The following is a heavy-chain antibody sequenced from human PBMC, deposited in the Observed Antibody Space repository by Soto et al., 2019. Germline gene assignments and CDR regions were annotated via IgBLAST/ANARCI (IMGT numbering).Heavy chain of an antibody. CDR2: ISGSAGGT. V-gene: IGHV3-23*01. D-gene: IGHD2-21*02. J-gene: IGHJ6*02. CDR3: AKGLAYCGGDCYSGYYYVMDV. CDR1: GFTSSSYA. Sequence: GGSLRLSCAASGFTSSSYALNWVRQAPGKGLEWVSGISGSAGGTYYADSVKGRFTISRDNSQNTLYLQMNSLRAEDTAVYYCAKGLAYCGGDCYSGYYYVMDVWGQGTTVTVSS.